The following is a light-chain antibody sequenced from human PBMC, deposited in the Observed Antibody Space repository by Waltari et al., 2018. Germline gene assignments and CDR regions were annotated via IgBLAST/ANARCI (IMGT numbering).Light chain of an antibody. Sequence: EVVLTQSPATLSLSPGETATLSCRASQGVSTYLAWYQHKPGQAPRLLIYDATNRATGIPARFGGSGSGTDVTLTISSLDPEDFAVYFCQQRSNWPSTFGGGTKVEIK. CDR1: QGVSTY. CDR3: QQRSNWPST. J-gene: IGKJ4*01. CDR2: DAT. V-gene: IGKV3-11*01.